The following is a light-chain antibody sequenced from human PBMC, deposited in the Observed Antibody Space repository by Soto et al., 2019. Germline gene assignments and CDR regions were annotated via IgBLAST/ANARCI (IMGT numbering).Light chain of an antibody. V-gene: IGKV3-20*01. J-gene: IGKJ1*01. Sequence: EIVLTQSPGTLSLSPGERATLSCRASQSVSSSYLAWYQQKPGQAPRLLIYGASSRATGIPDRLSGSGSGTDFTLIISRLEPEDFPVYYCQQYGSSRTFGQGTKVEIK. CDR2: GAS. CDR3: QQYGSSRT. CDR1: QSVSSSY.